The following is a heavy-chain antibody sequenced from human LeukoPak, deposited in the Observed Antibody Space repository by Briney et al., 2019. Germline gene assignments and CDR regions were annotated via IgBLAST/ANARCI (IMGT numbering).Heavy chain of an antibody. J-gene: IGHJ4*02. CDR3: AKARGWFDY. V-gene: IGHV3-23*01. D-gene: IGHD6-19*01. Sequence: GGSLERSCATSGFLFHIYAISWIGLAAGKGLEWVSAISGSGGSTYYADSVKGRFTISRDNSKNTLYLQMNSLRAEDTAVYYCAKARGWFDYWGQGTLVTVSS. CDR2: ISGSGGST. CDR1: GFLFHIYA.